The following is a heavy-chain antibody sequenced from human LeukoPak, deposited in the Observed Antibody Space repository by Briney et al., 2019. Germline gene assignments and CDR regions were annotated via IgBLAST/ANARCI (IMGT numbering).Heavy chain of an antibody. CDR1: GYTFTGYY. J-gene: IGHJ4*02. Sequence: GASVKVSCKASGYTFTGYYMHWVRQAPGQGLEWMGRINPNSGGTNYAQKFQGRVTMTRDTSISTAYMELSRLRSDDTAVYYCARETYYYDSSGYYYGYWGQGTLVTVSS. D-gene: IGHD3-22*01. V-gene: IGHV1-2*06. CDR2: INPNSGGT. CDR3: ARETYYYDSSGYYYGY.